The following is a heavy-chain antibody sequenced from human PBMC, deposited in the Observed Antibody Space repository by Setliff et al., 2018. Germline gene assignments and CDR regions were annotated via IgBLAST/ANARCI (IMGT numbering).Heavy chain of an antibody. V-gene: IGHV4-34*01. CDR3: ARGLIGYDSSGYWD. CDR1: GGSFSTYY. CDR2: INHSGST. D-gene: IGHD3-22*01. Sequence: SETLSLTCAVYGGSFSTYYWIWIRQPPGKGLEWIGEINHSGSTNYNPSLKSRVTISVDTSKNHFSLTLISVTDADTAMYYCARGLIGYDSSGYWDWGQGTLVTVSS. J-gene: IGHJ4*02.